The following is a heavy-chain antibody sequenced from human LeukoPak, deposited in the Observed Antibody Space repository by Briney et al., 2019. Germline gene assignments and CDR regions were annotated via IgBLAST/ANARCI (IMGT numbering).Heavy chain of an antibody. CDR2: ISDSGGST. CDR1: GFSFSNYA. CDR3: AKDASSSSWYIYYFDY. Sequence: PGGSLRLSCAASGFSFSNYAMSWVRQAPGKGLEWVSAISDSGGSTYYADSVKGRFTISRDNSKNTLYLQMNSLRAEDTAVYYCAKDASSSSWYIYYFDYWGQGTLVTVSS. V-gene: IGHV3-23*01. D-gene: IGHD6-13*01. J-gene: IGHJ4*02.